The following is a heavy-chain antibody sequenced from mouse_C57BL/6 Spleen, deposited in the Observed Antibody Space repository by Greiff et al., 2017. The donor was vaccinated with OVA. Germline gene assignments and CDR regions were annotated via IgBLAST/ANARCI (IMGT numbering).Heavy chain of an antibody. CDR3: ANYGSSYVSYFDY. Sequence: QVQLQQPGAELVMPGASVKLSCKASGYTFTSYWMHWVKQRPGQGLEWIGEIDPSDSYTNYNQKFKGKSTLTVDKSSSTAYMELRSLTSEDSAVYYCANYGSSYVSYFDYWGQGTTLTVSS. D-gene: IGHD1-1*01. CDR2: IDPSDSYT. J-gene: IGHJ2*01. CDR1: GYTFTSYW. V-gene: IGHV1-69*01.